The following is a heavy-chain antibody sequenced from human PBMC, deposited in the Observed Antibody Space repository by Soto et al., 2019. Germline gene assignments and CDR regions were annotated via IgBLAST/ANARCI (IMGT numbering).Heavy chain of an antibody. Sequence: QVQLVESGGGVVQPGRSLRLSCAASGFTFSSYAMHWVRQAPGKGLEWVTVISYSGSNKAYVDSVKGRFTISRDNSKNTLYLQMNSLRAEDTAVYYCVRGDREDIAVVVGARAGEYGMDVWGDGTTVTVSS. D-gene: IGHD2-15*01. CDR1: GFTFSSYA. J-gene: IGHJ6*04. CDR2: ISYSGSNK. V-gene: IGHV3-30-3*01. CDR3: VRGDREDIAVVVGARAGEYGMDV.